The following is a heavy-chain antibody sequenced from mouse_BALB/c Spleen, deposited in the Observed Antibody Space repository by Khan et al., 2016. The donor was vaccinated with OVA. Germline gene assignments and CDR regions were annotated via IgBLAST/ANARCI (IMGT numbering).Heavy chain of an antibody. CDR2: IFPGSGDT. J-gene: IGHJ3*01. Sequence: QVQLKQSGAELARPGASVKLSCKASGYTFTDYYINWVKQRTGQGLEWIGEIFPGSGDTYYNEKFKGKATLTADKSSTTVYMQLSSLTSEASAVYFCARWNYFGCTFAYWGQGTLVTVSA. D-gene: IGHD1-2*01. CDR3: ARWNYFGCTFAY. V-gene: IGHV1-77*01. CDR1: GYTFTDYY.